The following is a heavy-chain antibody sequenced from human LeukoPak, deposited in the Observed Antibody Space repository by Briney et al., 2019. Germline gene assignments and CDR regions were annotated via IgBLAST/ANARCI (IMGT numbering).Heavy chain of an antibody. CDR3: ARDGYSSGWYMGEAAFDI. V-gene: IGHV1-2*02. CDR1: GYTFTGYY. Sequence: GASVKVSCKASGYTFTGYYMHWVRQAPGQGLEWVGWINPNSGGTNYAQKFQGRVTMTRDTSISTAYMELSRLRSDDTAVYYCARDGYSSGWYMGEAAFDIWGQGTMVTVSS. J-gene: IGHJ3*02. D-gene: IGHD6-19*01. CDR2: INPNSGGT.